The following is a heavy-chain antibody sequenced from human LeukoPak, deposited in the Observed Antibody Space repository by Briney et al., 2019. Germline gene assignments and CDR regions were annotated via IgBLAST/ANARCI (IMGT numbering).Heavy chain of an antibody. CDR1: GGTFSSYA. CDR2: IIPIFGTA. V-gene: IGHV1-69*05. Sequence: ASVKVSCKASGGTFSSYAISWVRQAPGQGLEWMGGIIPIFGTANYAQKFQGRVTITTDESTSTAYMELSSLRSEDTAVYYCARAGIAARLIDYWGQGTLVTVSS. D-gene: IGHD6-6*01. J-gene: IGHJ4*02. CDR3: ARAGIAARLIDY.